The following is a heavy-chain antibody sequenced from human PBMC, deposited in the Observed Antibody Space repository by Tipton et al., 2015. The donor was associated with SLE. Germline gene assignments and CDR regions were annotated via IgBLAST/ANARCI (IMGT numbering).Heavy chain of an antibody. V-gene: IGHV4-59*01. CDR2: IYYRGST. D-gene: IGHD5-18*01. Sequence: TLSLTCTVSGGSIGSYYWSWIRQPPGKGLEWIGYIYYRGSTNYNPTLESRVTISVDTSTNQFSLKLSSVTAADTPVYYCGTDRPRFAAMVNAPYWYFDLWGRGTLVTVSS. CDR1: GGSIGSYY. J-gene: IGHJ2*01. CDR3: GTDRPRFAAMVNAPYWYFDL.